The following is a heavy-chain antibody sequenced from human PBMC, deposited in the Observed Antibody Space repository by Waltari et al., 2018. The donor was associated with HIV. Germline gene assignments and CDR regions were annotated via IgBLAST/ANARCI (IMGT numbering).Heavy chain of an antibody. D-gene: IGHD3-3*01. CDR3: ARGDTDYDFWSGYHEAGMDV. V-gene: IGHV1-8*01. CDR2: MNPNSGNT. CDR1: GYTFTSDD. J-gene: IGHJ6*02. Sequence: QLQLVQSGAEETKPGASGRVACKASGYTFTSDDINWVGQADGRGLEWMGWMNPNSGNTGYAQKFQGRVTMTRNTSISTAYMELSSLRSEDTAVYYCARGDTDYDFWSGYHEAGMDVWGQGTTVTVSS.